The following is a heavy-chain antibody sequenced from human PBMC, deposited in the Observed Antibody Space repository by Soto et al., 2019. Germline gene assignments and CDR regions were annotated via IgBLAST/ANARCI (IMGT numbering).Heavy chain of an antibody. J-gene: IGHJ3*02. CDR2: ISSSSSTI. Sequence: EVQLVESGGGLVQPGGSLRLSGAASGFTFSSYSMNWVRQAPGKGLEWVSYISSSSSTIYYADSVKGRFTISRDNAKNSLYLQMNSLRDEDTAVYYCARDPGGRGIGAFDIWGQGTLVTVSS. D-gene: IGHD3-16*01. CDR1: GFTFSSYS. V-gene: IGHV3-48*02. CDR3: ARDPGGRGIGAFDI.